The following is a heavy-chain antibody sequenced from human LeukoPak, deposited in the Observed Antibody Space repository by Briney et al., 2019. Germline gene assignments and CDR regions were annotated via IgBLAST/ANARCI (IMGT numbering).Heavy chain of an antibody. V-gene: IGHV4-30-4*08. Sequence: SQTLSLTCTVSGGSISSGDYYLTWIRQPPGKGLEWIGSIYYSGITYNNPSLKSRITISVDTSKTDTAVYYCARVRRAGNTGWNFDLWGRGTLVTVSS. D-gene: IGHD3-10*01. CDR2: IYYSGIT. CDR1: GGSISSGDYY. J-gene: IGHJ2*01. CDR3: FDL.